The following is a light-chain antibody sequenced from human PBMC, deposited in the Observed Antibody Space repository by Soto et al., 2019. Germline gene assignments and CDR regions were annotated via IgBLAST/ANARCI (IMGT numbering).Light chain of an antibody. CDR3: SSYTSSSTLV. CDR1: SSDVGGYNY. J-gene: IGLJ2*01. Sequence: QSALTQPASVSGSPGQSITISYTGTSSDVGGYNYVSWYQQHPGKAPRLIIYEVSYRPSGVSNRFSGSKSGNTASLTISGLQTEDEAEYYCSSYTSSSTLVFGGGTKLTVL. V-gene: IGLV2-14*01. CDR2: EVS.